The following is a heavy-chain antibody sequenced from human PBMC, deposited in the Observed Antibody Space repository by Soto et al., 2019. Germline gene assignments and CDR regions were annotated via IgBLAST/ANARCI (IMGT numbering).Heavy chain of an antibody. J-gene: IGHJ5*02. CDR2: IYPGDSDT. CDR1: GYSFTSYW. CDR3: ARLVDYYGSGSYYSQFRWFHX. D-gene: IGHD3-10*01. Sequence: LGESLKISCKGSGYSFTSYWIGWVRQMPGKGLELMGIIYPGDSDTRYSPSFQGQVTISADKSIINDYLQWRSLKASDTAMYYCARLVDYYGSGSYYSQFRWFHXWGQGTLVTVSX. V-gene: IGHV5-51*01.